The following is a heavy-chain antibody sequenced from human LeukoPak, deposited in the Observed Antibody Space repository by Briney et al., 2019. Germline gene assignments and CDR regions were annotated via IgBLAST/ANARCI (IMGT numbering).Heavy chain of an antibody. Sequence: VASVKVSCKASGYTFSSYAIHWVRQAPGQGLEWMGWISAYNGNTNYAQKLQGRVTMTTDTSTSTAYMELRSLRSDDTAVYYCASSNNWGFYMSWGQGTLVTVSS. D-gene: IGHD7-27*01. J-gene: IGHJ5*02. V-gene: IGHV1-18*01. CDR1: GYTFSSYA. CDR2: ISAYNGNT. CDR3: ASSNNWGFYMS.